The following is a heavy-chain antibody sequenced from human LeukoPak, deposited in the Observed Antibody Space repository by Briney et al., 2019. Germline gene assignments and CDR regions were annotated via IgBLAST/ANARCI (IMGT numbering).Heavy chain of an antibody. CDR2: IYPGDSDT. Sequence: GASLQISLHGSGYRFTNYWIGWVRQMPGPGLEWMGIIYPGDSDTKYSPPFQGQVTISADKSISTAYLQWSSLKASDTAMYYCARFLSGNYSDCWGQGTLVTVSS. CDR3: ARFLSGNYSDC. CDR1: GYRFTNYW. D-gene: IGHD1-26*01. V-gene: IGHV5-51*01. J-gene: IGHJ4*02.